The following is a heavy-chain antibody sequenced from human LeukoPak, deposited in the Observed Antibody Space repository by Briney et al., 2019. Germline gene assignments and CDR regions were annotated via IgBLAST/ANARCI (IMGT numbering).Heavy chain of an antibody. CDR2: IYYSGST. Sequence: PSETLSLICTVSGGSISSYYWSWIPQPPGKALEWIAYIYYSGSTNYNPSLKSRVTISVDTSKNQSSLKLSSVPAADAAVYYCARDRGYYFDYWGQGTLVTVSS. J-gene: IGHJ4*02. CDR1: GGSISSYY. CDR3: ARDRGYYFDY. V-gene: IGHV4-59*01.